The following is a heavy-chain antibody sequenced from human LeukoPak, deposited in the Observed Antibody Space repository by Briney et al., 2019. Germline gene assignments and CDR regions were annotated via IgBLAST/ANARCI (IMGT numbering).Heavy chain of an antibody. CDR3: ANSPRYSSSWARGFDY. V-gene: IGHV3-23*01. J-gene: IGHJ4*02. CDR1: GFTFSSHA. CDR2: INRSGGST. D-gene: IGHD6-13*01. Sequence: PRGSLRLSCAASGFTFSSHAMHWVRQAPGKGLEWVSAINRSGGSTYYADSVKGRFTISRDNSKNTLYLQMNSLRAEDTAVYYCANSPRYSSSWARGFDYWGQGNLVTVSS.